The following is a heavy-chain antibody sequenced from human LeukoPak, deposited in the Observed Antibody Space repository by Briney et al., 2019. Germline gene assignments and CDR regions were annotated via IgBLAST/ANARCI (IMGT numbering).Heavy chain of an antibody. CDR3: ARGVVVPATYYYYYMDV. D-gene: IGHD2-2*01. Sequence: GASVKVSCKASGYTFTSYGISWVRQAPGQGLEWMGWISAYNGNTNYAQKLQGRVTMTTDTSTSTTYMELRVLSSDDTAVYYCARGVVVPATYYYYYMDVWGKGTTVTVSS. CDR1: GYTFTSYG. J-gene: IGHJ6*03. CDR2: ISAYNGNT. V-gene: IGHV1-18*01.